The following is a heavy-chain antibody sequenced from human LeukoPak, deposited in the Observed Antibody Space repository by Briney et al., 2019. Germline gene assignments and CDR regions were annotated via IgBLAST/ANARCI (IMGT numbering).Heavy chain of an antibody. D-gene: IGHD1-26*01. CDR2: IYYSGST. CDR3: ARGEGSWSSYFDY. J-gene: IGHJ4*02. Sequence: SESLSLTCTVSGGSISSSSSYWGWIRQPPGKGLEWISSIYYSGSTYYNPSLKSRVTISVDTSKNQFSLKLSSVTAADTAVYYCARGEGSWSSYFDYWGQGTLVTVSS. V-gene: IGHV4-39*07. CDR1: GGSISSSSSY.